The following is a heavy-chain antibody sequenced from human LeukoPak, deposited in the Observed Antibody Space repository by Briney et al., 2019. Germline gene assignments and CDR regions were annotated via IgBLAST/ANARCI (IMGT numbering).Heavy chain of an antibody. J-gene: IGHJ4*02. CDR2: INPTSGGT. CDR3: ARSQWLIDASIDY. CDR1: GYTFTGYY. D-gene: IGHD6-19*01. V-gene: IGHV1-2*02. Sequence: ASVKVSCKASGYTFTGYYMHWVRQAPGQRVEWMGWINPTSGGTKYAQKFQGRVTMTRDTSISTAYMELSRLRSDDTAVYYCARSQWLIDASIDYWGQGTLVTVSS.